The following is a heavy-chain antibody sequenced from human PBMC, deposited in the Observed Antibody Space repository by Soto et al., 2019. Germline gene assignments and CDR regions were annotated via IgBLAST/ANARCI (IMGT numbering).Heavy chain of an antibody. CDR3: ARGVYCSSTSCYSLYDLPDAFDI. Sequence: QVQLVQSGAEVKKPGSSVKVSCKASGGTFSSYTISWVRQAPGQGLEWMGRIIPILGIANYAQKFQGRVTITADKSTSTAYMELSSLRSEDTAVYYCARGVYCSSTSCYSLYDLPDAFDIWGQGTMVTVSS. J-gene: IGHJ3*02. D-gene: IGHD2-2*01. V-gene: IGHV1-69*02. CDR1: GGTFSSYT. CDR2: IIPILGIA.